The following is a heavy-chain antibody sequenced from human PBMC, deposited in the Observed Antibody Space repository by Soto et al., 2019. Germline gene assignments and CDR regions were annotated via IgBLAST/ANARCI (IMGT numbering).Heavy chain of an antibody. CDR3: ATNGMKDGGLDI. Sequence: QVQLVQSGAEVKKPGSSVKVSCKASGGTFSSYTISWVRQAPGQGREWMGRIIPILGIANYAQQFQDRVTITADKSTSRVYRELSSLRSEDTAVYYCATNGMKDGGLDIWGQGTMVTVSS. CDR2: IIPILGIA. J-gene: IGHJ3*02. V-gene: IGHV1-69*02. D-gene: IGHD1-20*01. CDR1: GGTFSSYT.